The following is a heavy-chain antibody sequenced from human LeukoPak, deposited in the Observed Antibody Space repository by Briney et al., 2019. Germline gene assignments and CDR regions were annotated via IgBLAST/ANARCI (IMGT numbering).Heavy chain of an antibody. D-gene: IGHD6-19*01. J-gene: IGHJ5*02. CDR1: GYTFTGYY. V-gene: IGHV1-2*02. CDR2: INPNSGGT. Sequence: ASVKVSCKASGYTFTGYYMHWVRQAPGQGLEWMGWINPNSGGTNYAQKLQGRVTMTTDTSTSTAYMELRSLRSDDTAVYYCAREPSGWQTYNWFDPWGQGTLVTVSS. CDR3: AREPSGWQTYNWFDP.